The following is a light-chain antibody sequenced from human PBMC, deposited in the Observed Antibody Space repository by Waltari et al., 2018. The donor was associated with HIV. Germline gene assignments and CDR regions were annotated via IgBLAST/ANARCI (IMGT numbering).Light chain of an antibody. Sequence: QSALTQPPSPSGSPGQSVTISCTGTSSDVGGYDHVSWYQQHPGKAPKRLVYEVTKRAPGVPDRFSGSKSGNTASLTVSGLQAEDEAHYYCVSYAGINDRWVFGGGTKLTVL. J-gene: IGLJ3*02. CDR1: SSDVGGYDH. V-gene: IGLV2-8*01. CDR3: VSYAGINDRWV. CDR2: EVT.